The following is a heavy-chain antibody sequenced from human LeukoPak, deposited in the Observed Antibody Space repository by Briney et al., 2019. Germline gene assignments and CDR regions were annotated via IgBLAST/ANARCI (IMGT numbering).Heavy chain of an antibody. CDR3: TRVPRELGAW. CDR2: INPNTGYT. CDR1: GYTFTSYD. D-gene: IGHD3-16*01. J-gene: IGHJ4*02. V-gene: IGHV1-8*01. Sequence: GASVKVSCKASGYTFTSYDINWVRQATGQGLEWMGFINPNTGYTAYAQRFKGRVTLTRDTSISTAYMELSSLRSEDTALYYCTRVPRELGAWWGQGTLVTVSS.